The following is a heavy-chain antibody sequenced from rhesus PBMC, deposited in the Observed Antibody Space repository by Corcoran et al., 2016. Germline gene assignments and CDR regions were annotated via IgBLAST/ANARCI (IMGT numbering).Heavy chain of an antibody. Sequence: QVQLQESGPGLVKPSETLSLTCAVSGYSISSGYYWGWIRQPPGKGLEWIGSIYGSGGSNYLNPSLKSRVTLAVDTSKNQFSLKRSSVTAADTAVYYWAGVGSSWSEWDTVGTEWYFDLWGPGTPITISS. D-gene: IGHD5-42*01. CDR1: GYSISSGYY. CDR2: IYGSGGSN. J-gene: IGHJ2*01. CDR3: AGVGSSWSEWDTVGTEWYFDL. V-gene: IGHV4S14*01.